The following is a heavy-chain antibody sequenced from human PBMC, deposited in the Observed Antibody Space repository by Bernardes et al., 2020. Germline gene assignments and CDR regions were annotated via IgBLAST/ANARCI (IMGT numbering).Heavy chain of an antibody. D-gene: IGHD3-3*01. Sequence: SETLSLTCTVSGGSISSYYWSWIRQPPGKGLEWIGYIYYSGSPNYNPSLKSRVTISVDTSKNQFSLKLSSVTAADTAVYYCARAGYYDFWSGLFDYWGQGTLVTVSS. CDR3: ARAGYYDFWSGLFDY. CDR1: GGSISSYY. V-gene: IGHV4-59*01. CDR2: IYYSGSP. J-gene: IGHJ4*02.